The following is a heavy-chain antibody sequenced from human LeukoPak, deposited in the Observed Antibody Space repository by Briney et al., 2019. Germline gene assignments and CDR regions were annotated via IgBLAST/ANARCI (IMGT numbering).Heavy chain of an antibody. CDR2: IYYSGST. V-gene: IGHV4-39*01. CDR3: ASLKETMIYDYGGNSSLFFYYYYMDV. Sequence: PSETLSLTCTVSGGSISSSSYYWGWIRQPPGKGLEWIGSIYYSGSTYYNPSLKSRVTISVDTSKNQFSLKLSSVTAADTAVYSCASLKETMIYDYGGNSSLFFYYYYMDVWGKGTTVTVSS. CDR1: GGSISSSSYY. J-gene: IGHJ6*03. D-gene: IGHD4-23*01.